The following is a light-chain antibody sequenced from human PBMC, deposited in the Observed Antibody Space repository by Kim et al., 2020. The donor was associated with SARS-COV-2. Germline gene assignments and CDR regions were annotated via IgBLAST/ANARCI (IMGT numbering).Light chain of an antibody. Sequence: ASVGDRVTLSYRASQCISNYLAWVQQKPWKAPKSLIYAASSLQSVVPSKFSGIGSGTDFTLTISSLQPEDFATYYCQQYNSHPITFGQGTRLEIK. V-gene: IGKV1-16*02. CDR3: QQYNSHPIT. J-gene: IGKJ5*01. CDR1: QCISNY. CDR2: AAS.